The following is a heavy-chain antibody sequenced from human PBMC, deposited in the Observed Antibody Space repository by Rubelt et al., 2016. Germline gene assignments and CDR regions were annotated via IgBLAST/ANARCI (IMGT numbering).Heavy chain of an antibody. CDR1: GYSISSGYY. Sequence: QVQLQESGPGLVKPSETLSLACTVSGYSISSGYYWGWIRQPPGKGLEWIGSIYYSGSTYYNPSLKIRVTISGDTSKNQFSLKLNSVTAADTAVYYCARRSRRYCSGGSCYGGTFDPWGQGTLVIVSP. CDR3: ARRSRRYCSGGSCYGGTFDP. J-gene: IGHJ5*02. V-gene: IGHV4-38-2*02. D-gene: IGHD2-15*01. CDR2: IYYSGST.